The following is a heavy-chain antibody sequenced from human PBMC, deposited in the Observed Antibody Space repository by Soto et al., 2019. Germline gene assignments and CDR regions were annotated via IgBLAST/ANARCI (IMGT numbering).Heavy chain of an antibody. CDR1: GFTFSDYY. Sequence: GGSLRLSCAASGFTFSDYYMSWIRQAPGKGLEWVSYISGSGSAIYYADSMKGRFTISRDNAKNSLYLQMNSLRAEDTAVYYCARVYNIAYSRHFAVWAQGTLVTVSS. CDR3: ARVYNIAYSRHFAV. J-gene: IGHJ4*02. CDR2: ISGSGSAI. V-gene: IGHV3-11*01. D-gene: IGHD6-13*01.